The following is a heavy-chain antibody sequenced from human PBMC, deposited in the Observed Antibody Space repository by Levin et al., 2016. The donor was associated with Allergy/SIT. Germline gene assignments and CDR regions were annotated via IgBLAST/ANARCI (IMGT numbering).Heavy chain of an antibody. CDR3: ARDTYSGYDYEGYYYYGMDV. D-gene: IGHD5-12*01. V-gene: IGHV3-11*05. J-gene: IGHJ6*02. CDR2: ISSSSSYT. CDR1: GFTFSDYY. Sequence: GGSLRLSCAASGFTFSDYYMSWIRQAPGKGLEWVSYISSSSSYTNYADSVKGRFTISRDNAKNSLYLQMNSLRAEDTAVYYCARDTYSGYDYEGYYYYGMDVWGQGTTVTVSS.